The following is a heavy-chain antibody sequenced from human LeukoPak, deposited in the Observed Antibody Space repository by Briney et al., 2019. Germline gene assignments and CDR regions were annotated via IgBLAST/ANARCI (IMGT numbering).Heavy chain of an antibody. CDR3: ARSTVTWSPNWFDP. J-gene: IGHJ5*02. CDR1: GGSISSSSYY. Sequence: SETLSLTCTVSGGSISSSSYYWGWIRQPPGKGLEWIGSIYYSGSTYYNPSLKSRVTISVDTSKNQFSLKLSSVTAADTAVYYCARSTVTWSPNWFDPWGQGTLVTVSS. D-gene: IGHD4-17*01. CDR2: IYYSGST. V-gene: IGHV4-39*01.